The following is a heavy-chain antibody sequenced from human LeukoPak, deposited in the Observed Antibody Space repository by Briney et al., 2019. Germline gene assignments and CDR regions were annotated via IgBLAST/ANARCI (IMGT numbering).Heavy chain of an antibody. D-gene: IGHD6-19*01. CDR3: ARDRPNSSGWTPLDY. CDR1: GDSVSSNSVS. Sequence: ASQTLSLPCAISGDSVSSNSVSWNWIRQSPSRGLEWLGRTYYRSKWYYDYALSVKSRITVNPDTSKNQFSLQLNSVTPEDTAVYYCARDRPNSSGWTPLDYWGQGTLVTVSS. CDR2: TYYRSKWYY. V-gene: IGHV6-1*01. J-gene: IGHJ4*02.